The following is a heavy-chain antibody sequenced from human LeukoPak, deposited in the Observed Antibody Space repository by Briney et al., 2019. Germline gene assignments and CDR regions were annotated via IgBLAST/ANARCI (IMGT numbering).Heavy chain of an antibody. V-gene: IGHV3-23*01. J-gene: IGHJ4*02. CDR3: AKDRESLRFLEWLSRYYFDY. CDR1: GFTFSSYP. CDR2: IRGSGGST. D-gene: IGHD3-3*01. Sequence: GGPLKLPCAASGFTFSSYPMSGSRRPPGKGLEGVSAIRGSGGSTYYADSVKGRFTISRDNSKNTLYLQMNSLRAEDTAVYYCAKDRESLRFLEWLSRYYFDYWGQGTLVTVSS.